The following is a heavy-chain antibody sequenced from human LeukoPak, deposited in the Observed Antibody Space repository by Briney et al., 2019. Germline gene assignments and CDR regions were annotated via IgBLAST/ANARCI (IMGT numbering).Heavy chain of an antibody. D-gene: IGHD2-15*01. V-gene: IGHV3-48*03. CDR1: GFTFSSYA. J-gene: IGHJ5*02. CDR3: ARDLEAAGYH. CDR2: ISSSGTAI. Sequence: PGGSLRLSCAASGFTFSSYAMHWVRQAPGKGLEWVSYISSSGTAICYADSVRGRFTVSRDNAKNSLYLQMNSLRAEDTAVYYCARDLEAAGYHWGQGTLVTVSS.